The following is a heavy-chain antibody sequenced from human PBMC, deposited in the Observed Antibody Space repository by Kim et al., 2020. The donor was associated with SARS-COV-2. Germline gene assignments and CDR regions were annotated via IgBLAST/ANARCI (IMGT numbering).Heavy chain of an antibody. J-gene: IGHJ4*02. Sequence: GGSRRLSCTASGFTFSSYAMSWVRQAPGKGLEWVAAIICRGGSTYYADSVKGRFTISRDNSKNTLDLQMNSLRAEDTAVYYCAQDLTMVRGVMDYWGQGTLVTVSS. CDR2: IICRGGST. CDR3: AQDLTMVRGVMDY. D-gene: IGHD3-10*01. CDR1: GFTFSSYA. V-gene: IGHV3-23*01.